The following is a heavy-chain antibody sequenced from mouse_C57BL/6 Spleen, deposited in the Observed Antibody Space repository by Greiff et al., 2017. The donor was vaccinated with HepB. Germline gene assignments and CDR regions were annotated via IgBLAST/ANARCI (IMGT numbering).Heavy chain of an antibody. J-gene: IGHJ3*01. CDR3: AREELESSGYGFAY. Sequence: QVQLQQSGAELVRPGTSVKVSCKASGYAFTNYLIEWVKQRPGQGLEWIGVINPGSGGTNYNEKFKGKATLTADKSSSTAYMQLSSLTSEDSAVYFCAREELESSGYGFAYWGQGTLVTVSA. CDR1: GYAFTNYL. D-gene: IGHD3-2*02. CDR2: INPGSGGT. V-gene: IGHV1-54*01.